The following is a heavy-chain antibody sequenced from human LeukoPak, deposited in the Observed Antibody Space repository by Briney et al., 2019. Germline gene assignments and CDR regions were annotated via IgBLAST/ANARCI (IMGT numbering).Heavy chain of an antibody. CDR2: ISGNGGSI. CDR1: GFTFSSYA. D-gene: IGHD6-13*01. CDR3: ARDLGSSSWDGAFDI. V-gene: IGHV3-23*01. J-gene: IGHJ3*02. Sequence: GGSLRLSCAASGFTFSSYAMSWVRQAPGKGLEWVSAISGNGGSIYYADSVKGRFTISRDNAKNSLYLQMNSLRAEDTAVYYCARDLGSSSWDGAFDIWGQGTMVTVSS.